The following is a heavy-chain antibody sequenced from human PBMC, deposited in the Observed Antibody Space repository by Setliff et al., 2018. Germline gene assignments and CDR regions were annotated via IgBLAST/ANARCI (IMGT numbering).Heavy chain of an antibody. CDR3: AREGTPGSWGPLYDH. V-gene: IGHV4-59*11. CDR1: GGSINLPY. D-gene: IGHD3-10*01. CDR2: VSYSGST. Sequence: SETLSLTCTISGGSINLPYWSWVRQPPGKGLEWIGYVSYSGSTSYNPSLKSRVTISLDTSKTQFSLKLTSVTAADTAVYFCAREGTPGSWGPLYDHWGQGTQVTVSS. J-gene: IGHJ4*02.